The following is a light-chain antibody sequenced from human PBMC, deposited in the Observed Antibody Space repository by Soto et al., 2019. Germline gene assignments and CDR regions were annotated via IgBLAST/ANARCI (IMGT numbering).Light chain of an antibody. J-gene: IGKJ1*01. Sequence: DIVMTQSPDSLAVSLGERATINCKSSQSVLYSSNNKNYLAWYQQKPGQPPKLLIYWASTRESGVPDRFSGSGSETEFTLSINNLQAEDVAVYYCQQYYSIPQTF. CDR2: WAS. V-gene: IGKV4-1*01. CDR3: QQYYSIPQT. CDR1: QSVLYSSNNKNY.